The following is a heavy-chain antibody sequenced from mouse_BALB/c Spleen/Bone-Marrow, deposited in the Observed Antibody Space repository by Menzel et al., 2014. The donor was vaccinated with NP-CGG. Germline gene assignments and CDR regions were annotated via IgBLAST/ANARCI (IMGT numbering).Heavy chain of an antibody. Sequence: VQLQQSGAELVKTGASVKLSCTASGFNIKDTYMHWVKQRPEQGLEWIGRIDPANGNTKYDPKFQGKATITADTSSNTAYLQLSSLTFEDTAVYYCARWEYYAMDYWGQGTSVTVSS. V-gene: IGHV14-3*02. CDR1: GFNIKDTY. CDR2: IDPANGNT. J-gene: IGHJ4*01. CDR3: ARWEYYAMDY. D-gene: IGHD4-1*01.